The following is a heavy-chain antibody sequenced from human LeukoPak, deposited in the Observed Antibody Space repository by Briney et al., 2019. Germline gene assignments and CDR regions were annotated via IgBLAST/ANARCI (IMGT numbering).Heavy chain of an antibody. D-gene: IGHD3-10*01. Sequence: PTASVKVSCKASGYTFTGYYMHWVRQAPGQGLEWMGWINPNSGGTNYAQKFQGRVTMTRDTSISTAYMELSRLRSDDTAVYYCARARITMVRGVNPFDYWGQGTLVTVSS. CDR2: INPNSGGT. J-gene: IGHJ4*02. CDR1: GYTFTGYY. V-gene: IGHV1-2*02. CDR3: ARARITMVRGVNPFDY.